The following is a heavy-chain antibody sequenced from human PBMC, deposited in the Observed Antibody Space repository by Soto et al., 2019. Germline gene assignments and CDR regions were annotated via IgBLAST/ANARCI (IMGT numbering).Heavy chain of an antibody. V-gene: IGHV3-23*01. Sequence: LRLSCAASGFTFSIYAMSWVRQAPGKGLEWVSSISGSGDSAYYADSVKGRFTISRDNSRNTLYLQINSLRAEDTAVYYCAKERSDHRIAAAAIDYWGQGAQVTVSS. CDR1: GFTFSIYA. CDR3: AKERSDHRIAAAAIDY. D-gene: IGHD6-25*01. CDR2: ISGSGDSA. J-gene: IGHJ4*02.